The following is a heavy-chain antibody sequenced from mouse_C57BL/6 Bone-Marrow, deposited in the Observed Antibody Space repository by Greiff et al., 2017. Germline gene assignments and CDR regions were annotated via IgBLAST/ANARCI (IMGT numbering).Heavy chain of an antibody. J-gene: IGHJ2*01. D-gene: IGHD3-1*01. V-gene: IGHV3-6*01. Sequence: EVKLMESGPGLVKPSQSLSLTCSVTGYSITSGYYWNCLRQFPGNKLEWMAYISYDGSNNYNPSLKNRISIPRDTSKNQFFLKLNSVTTEDTATYYCAREEQLYCFDYWGQGTTLTVSS. CDR2: ISYDGSN. CDR3: AREEQLYCFDY. CDR1: GYSITSGYY.